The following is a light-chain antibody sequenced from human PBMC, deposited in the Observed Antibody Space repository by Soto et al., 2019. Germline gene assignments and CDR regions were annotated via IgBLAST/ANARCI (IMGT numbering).Light chain of an antibody. CDR1: SSNIGSNT. CDR2: SNN. V-gene: IGLV1-44*01. Sequence: QSVLTQPPSSSGPPGQRVTISCSGSSSNIGSNTVNWYQQLPGTAPKLLIYSNNQRPSGVPDRFSGSKSGTSASLAISWLQSEDEADYYCEAWDDSLNGVVFGGGTKVTVL. CDR3: EAWDDSLNGVV. J-gene: IGLJ2*01.